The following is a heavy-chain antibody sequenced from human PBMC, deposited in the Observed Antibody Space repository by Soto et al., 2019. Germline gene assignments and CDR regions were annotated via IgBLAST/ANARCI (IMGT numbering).Heavy chain of an antibody. CDR1: GGSIRSYY. Sequence: QVRLQESGPGLVKPSETLSLTCTVSGGSIRSYYWSWIRQAPGTGLEWIGYLYNSGSTVYNPSLKRRVTIAVDTSKNQFSLKLNAVTAADTAVYYCARDLWGYCGTDCYPLDVWGQGTTVTVSS. D-gene: IGHD2-21*02. CDR3: ARDLWGYCGTDCYPLDV. CDR2: LYNSGST. J-gene: IGHJ6*02. V-gene: IGHV4-59*01.